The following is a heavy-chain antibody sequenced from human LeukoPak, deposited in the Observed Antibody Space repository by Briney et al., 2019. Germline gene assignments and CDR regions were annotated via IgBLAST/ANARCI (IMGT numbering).Heavy chain of an antibody. V-gene: IGHV4-34*01. J-gene: IGHJ4*02. Sequence: PSETPSLTCTVYGGSFSSHYWAWIRQPPGKGLEWIGEINPAGGTNYNPSLKSRVTMSIDTSKNHFSLKLSSVTAADTAVYYCVTRTDWGQGTLVTVSS. D-gene: IGHD1-14*01. CDR1: GGSFSSHY. CDR2: INPAGGT. CDR3: VTRTD.